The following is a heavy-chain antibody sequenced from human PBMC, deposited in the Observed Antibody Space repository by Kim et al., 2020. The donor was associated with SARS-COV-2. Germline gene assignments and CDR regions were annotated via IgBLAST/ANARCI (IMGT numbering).Heavy chain of an antibody. Sequence: SVKGRFTISRDDSKNTAYLQMNGLTTEDTAVYYCTKGYCTSTACYPKFDPWGQGTLVTVSS. J-gene: IGHJ5*02. V-gene: IGHV3-73*01. CDR3: TKGYCTSTACYPKFDP. D-gene: IGHD2-2*01.